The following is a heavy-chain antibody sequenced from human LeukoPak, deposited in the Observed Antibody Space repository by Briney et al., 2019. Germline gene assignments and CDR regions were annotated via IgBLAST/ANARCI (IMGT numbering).Heavy chain of an antibody. V-gene: IGHV4-34*01. D-gene: IGHD1-26*01. CDR2: INHSGST. CDR1: GGSFSGYY. Sequence: SETQSLTCAVYGGSFSGYYWSWIRQPPGKGLEWIGEINHSGSTNYNPSLKSRVTISVDTSKNQFSLKLSSVTAADTAVYYCARGLSGSYRGPWGQGTLVTVSS. CDR3: ARGLSGSYRGP. J-gene: IGHJ4*02.